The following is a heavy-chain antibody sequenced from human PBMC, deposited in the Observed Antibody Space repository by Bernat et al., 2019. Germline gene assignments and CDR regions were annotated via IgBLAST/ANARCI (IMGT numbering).Heavy chain of an antibody. CDR2: ISYDGSNK. J-gene: IGHJ4*02. CDR1: GFTFSSYA. D-gene: IGHD3-16*01. V-gene: IGHV3-30-3*01. CDR3: ARPRRGTINTASFDY. Sequence: QVQLVESGGGVVQPGRSLRLSCAASGFTFSSYAMHWVRQAPGKGLEWVAVISYDGSNKYYTDSVKGRFTISRDNSKNTLYPQMNSLRAEDTAVYYCARPRRGTINTASFDYWGQGTLVTVSS.